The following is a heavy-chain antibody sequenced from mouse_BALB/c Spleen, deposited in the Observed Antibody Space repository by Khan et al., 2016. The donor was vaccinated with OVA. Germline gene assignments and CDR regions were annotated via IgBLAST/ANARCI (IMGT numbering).Heavy chain of an antibody. V-gene: IGHV5-6-5*01. J-gene: IGHJ3*01. CDR3: ARDYCFVY. Sequence: EVQLVESGGGLVKPGGSLKLSCAASGFTFSNYAMSWVRQTPEKRLEWVASISSGDNIYYPDSVKGRFTISRDNARNILYLQMSSLRSEDTAMYYCARDYCFVYWGQGTLVTVSA. CDR2: ISSGDNI. CDR1: GFTFSNYA.